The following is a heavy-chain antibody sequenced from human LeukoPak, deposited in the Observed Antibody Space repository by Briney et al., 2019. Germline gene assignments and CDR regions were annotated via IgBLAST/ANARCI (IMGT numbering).Heavy chain of an antibody. V-gene: IGHV4-39*01. CDR3: ASIERFDLYCSSTSCYGY. D-gene: IGHD2-2*01. J-gene: IGHJ4*02. CDR1: GGSISGSSYY. Sequence: KPSQTLSLTCTVSGGSISGSSYYWGWIRQPPGKGLEWIGSIYYSGSTYYNPSLKSRVTISVDTSKNQFSLKLSSVTAADTAVYYCASIERFDLYCSSTSCYGYWGQGTLVTVSS. CDR2: IYYSGST.